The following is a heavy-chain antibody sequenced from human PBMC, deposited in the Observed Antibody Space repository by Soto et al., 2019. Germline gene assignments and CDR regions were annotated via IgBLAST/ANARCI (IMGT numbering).Heavy chain of an antibody. CDR3: ARALLRSNTRQVSFPH. CDR1: GYTFTSYY. D-gene: IGHD3-3*01. Sequence: QVQLVQSGAEVKKPGASVKVSCKASGYTFTSYYMHWVRQAPGQGLEWMGWINPNSGGTNYAQKFQGRVTMTRDTSISTAYMELSRLRSDDTAVYYCARALLRSNTRQVSFPHWGQGTRVTVSS. CDR2: INPNSGGT. J-gene: IGHJ1*01. V-gene: IGHV1-2*02.